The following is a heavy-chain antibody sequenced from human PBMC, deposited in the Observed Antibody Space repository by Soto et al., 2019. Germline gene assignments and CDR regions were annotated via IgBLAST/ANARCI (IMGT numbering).Heavy chain of an antibody. CDR2: SYHSRNN. J-gene: IGHJ4*02. Sequence: SETLSLTCAVSGVSIGTNNWRCCVRSPRGERQGGTGVSYHSRNNNCKDSVKGRFTISRDNSKNQFYLRLTTMTAADTAVYYCAVPGDGDVDDWSQGTLVT. V-gene: IGHV4-4*02. CDR1: GVSIGTNNW. CDR3: AVPGDGDVDD.